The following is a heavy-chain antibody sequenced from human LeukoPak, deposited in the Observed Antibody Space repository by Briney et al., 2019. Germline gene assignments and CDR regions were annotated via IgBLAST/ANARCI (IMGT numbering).Heavy chain of an antibody. CDR3: ARDGVYSGMVLYYFDY. CDR2: INPNSGGT. D-gene: IGHD2-21*01. CDR1: GYTFTGHY. Sequence: GASVKVSCKASGYTFTGHYMHWVRQAPGQGLEWMGWINPNSGGTNYAQKFQGRVTMTRDTSISTAYMELSRLRSDDTAVYYCARDGVYSGMVLYYFDYWGQGTLVTVSS. V-gene: IGHV1-2*02. J-gene: IGHJ4*02.